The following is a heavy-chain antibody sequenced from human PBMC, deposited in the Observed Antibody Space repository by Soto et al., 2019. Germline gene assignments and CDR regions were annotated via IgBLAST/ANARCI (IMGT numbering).Heavy chain of an antibody. Sequence: QAQLVQSGAEVKKPGASVKVSCKASGNTFNSYGITWVRQAPGQGLEWMGWISPHNGNTDSAQKFHGRVTMTTDTSTSTAYMELRSLRSDDTAGYYCARLLGAWDAFDIWGQGTIVIVSS. CDR1: GNTFNSYG. D-gene: IGHD3-16*01. CDR3: ARLLGAWDAFDI. V-gene: IGHV1-18*01. J-gene: IGHJ3*02. CDR2: ISPHNGNT.